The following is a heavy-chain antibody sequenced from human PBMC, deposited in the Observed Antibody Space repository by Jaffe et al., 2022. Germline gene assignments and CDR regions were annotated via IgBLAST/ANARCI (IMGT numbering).Heavy chain of an antibody. CDR1: KFTFSDYY. D-gene: IGHD1-1*01. J-gene: IGHJ4*02. CDR2: ISNSGTTI. V-gene: IGHV3-11*01. Sequence: QVQLVESGGGLVKPGGSLRLSCAASKFTFSDYYMTWIRQAPGKGLEWVSYISNSGTTIYYADSVKGRFTISRDNAKNSLYLQMNSLRVEDTAVYYCARASHYWTHFDYWGQGALVTVSS. CDR3: ARASHYWTHFDY.